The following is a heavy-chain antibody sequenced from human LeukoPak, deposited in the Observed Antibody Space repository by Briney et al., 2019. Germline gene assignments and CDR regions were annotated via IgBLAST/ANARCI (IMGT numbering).Heavy chain of an antibody. Sequence: ASVKVSCKASGYTFTGYYMHWVRQAPGQGLEWMGWINPNSGGTNYAQKFQGRATMTRDTSISTAYMELSRLRSDDTAVYYCARVSYSSGWYDGIDAFDIWGQGTMVTVSS. J-gene: IGHJ3*02. V-gene: IGHV1-2*02. D-gene: IGHD6-19*01. CDR1: GYTFTGYY. CDR2: INPNSGGT. CDR3: ARVSYSSGWYDGIDAFDI.